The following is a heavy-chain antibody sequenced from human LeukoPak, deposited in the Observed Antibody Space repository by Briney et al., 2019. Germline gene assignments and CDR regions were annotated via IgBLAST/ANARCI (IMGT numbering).Heavy chain of an antibody. CDR1: GNSISSGDYY. J-gene: IGHJ3*02. CDR3: AREYYGSGSFDI. CDR2: IYTSGST. Sequence: SETLSLTCTVSGNSISSGDYYWSWIRQPAGKGLEWIGRIYTSGSTTYNPSLKSRVTISVDTSKKHFSLKLSSVTAADTAVYYCAREYYGSGSFDIWGQGTMVTVSS. V-gene: IGHV4-61*02. D-gene: IGHD3-10*01.